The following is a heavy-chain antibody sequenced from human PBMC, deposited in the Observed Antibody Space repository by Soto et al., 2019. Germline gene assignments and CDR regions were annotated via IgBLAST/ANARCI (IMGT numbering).Heavy chain of an antibody. V-gene: IGHV1-69*06. CDR1: GSRFSNYV. CDR2: IIPIFIST. D-gene: IGHD2-2*02. Sequence: QVQLVQSGAELKTPGSSLKVSCKVSGSRFSNYVISWVRQAPGHGLEWLGRIIPIFISTKYAQSFQGRVTITADKSTSTVSLELSSLRSDDTAVYYCAREGRGKKAGYNGLVSLGYWGQGTLVTVSS. CDR3: AREGRGKKAGYNGLVSLGY. J-gene: IGHJ4*02.